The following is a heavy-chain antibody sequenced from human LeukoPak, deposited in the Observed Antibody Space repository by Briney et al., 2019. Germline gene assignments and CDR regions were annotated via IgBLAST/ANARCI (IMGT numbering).Heavy chain of an antibody. J-gene: IGHJ4*02. Sequence: PSETLSLTCTVSGASITTYYRTWIRQPPGKGLEWIGYIYHSGSTNYNPSLKSRVTISLDTSRNQLSLRLSSVTAADTAVYFCAREYSTSSEGDYFDYWGQGSLVTVSS. D-gene: IGHD6-6*01. CDR2: IYHSGST. CDR1: GASITTYY. CDR3: AREYSTSSEGDYFDY. V-gene: IGHV4-59*01.